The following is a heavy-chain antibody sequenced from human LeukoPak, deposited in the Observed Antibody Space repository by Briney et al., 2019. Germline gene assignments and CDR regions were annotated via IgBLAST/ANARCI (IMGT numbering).Heavy chain of an antibody. CDR3: AKPPYDSSGYYQSTFEH. V-gene: IGHV3-30*18. D-gene: IGHD3-22*01. CDR2: IAYDGSNK. CDR1: GFTFSSYG. Sequence: PGRFLRLSCAASGFTFSSYGMHWVRQAPGKGLEWVAVIAYDGSNKYYADSVKGRFTISRDNSKNTLYLQMNSLRAEDTAVYYCAKPPYDSSGYYQSTFEHWGQGTLVTVSS. J-gene: IGHJ4*02.